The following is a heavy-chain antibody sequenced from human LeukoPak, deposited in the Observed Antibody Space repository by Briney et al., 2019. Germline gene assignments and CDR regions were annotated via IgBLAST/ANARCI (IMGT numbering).Heavy chain of an antibody. Sequence: GGSLRLSCAASGFTFSIYEMNWVRQAPGKGLEWVSYISSSGSTIYYADSVKGRFTISRDNAKNSLYLQMNSLRSEDTAVYYCARAPLTYYYDSSGSLYNWFDPWGQGTLVTVSS. D-gene: IGHD3-22*01. V-gene: IGHV3-48*03. CDR2: ISSSGSTI. J-gene: IGHJ5*02. CDR1: GFTFSIYE. CDR3: ARAPLTYYYDSSGSLYNWFDP.